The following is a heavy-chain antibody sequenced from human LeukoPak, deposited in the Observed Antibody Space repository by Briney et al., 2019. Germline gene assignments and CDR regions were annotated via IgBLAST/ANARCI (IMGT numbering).Heavy chain of an antibody. V-gene: IGHV1-69*13. CDR2: IIPIFGTA. CDR3: ARNANYYDSSGYYRTPWYFDL. Sequence: VASVKVSCRASGGTFSSYAISWVRQDPGQGLEWMGGIIPIFGTANYAQKFQGRVTITADESTSTAYMELSSLRSEDTAVYYCARNANYYDSSGYYRTPWYFDLWGRGTLVTVSS. CDR1: GGTFSSYA. J-gene: IGHJ2*01. D-gene: IGHD3-22*01.